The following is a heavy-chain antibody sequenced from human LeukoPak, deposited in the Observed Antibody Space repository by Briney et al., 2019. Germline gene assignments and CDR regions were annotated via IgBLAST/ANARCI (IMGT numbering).Heavy chain of an antibody. V-gene: IGHV1-24*01. D-gene: IGHD4-11*01. CDR3: ATAVTTAGSFDY. J-gene: IGHJ4*02. CDR1: EYTLTELS. CDR2: FDPEDGET. Sequence: ASVKVSCKVSEYTLTELSMHWVRQAPGKGLEWMGGFDPEDGETIYAQKLQGRVTMTEDTSTDTAYMELSSLRSEDTAMYYCATAVTTAGSFDYWGQGTLVTVLS.